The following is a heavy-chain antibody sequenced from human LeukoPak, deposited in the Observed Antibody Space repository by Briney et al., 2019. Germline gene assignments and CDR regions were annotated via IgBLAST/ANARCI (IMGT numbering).Heavy chain of an antibody. CDR2: INPSGGST. J-gene: IGHJ4*02. V-gene: IGHV1-46*01. CDR3: ARVHFTIFGVVIPDY. D-gene: IGHD3-3*01. CDR1: GYTFASYY. Sequence: ASVKVSCKASGYTFASYYMHWVRQAPGQGLEWMGIINPSGGSTSYAQKFQGRVTMTRDTSTSTVYMELSSLRSEDTAVYYCARVHFTIFGVVIPDYWGQGTLVTVSS.